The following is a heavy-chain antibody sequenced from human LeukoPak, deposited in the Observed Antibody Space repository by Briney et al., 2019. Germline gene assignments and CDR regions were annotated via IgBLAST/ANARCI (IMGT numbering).Heavy chain of an antibody. J-gene: IGHJ5*02. CDR3: ARGPTYYDFWSGYYMGGWFDP. CDR1: GGSISSGDYY. Sequence: KPSETLSLTCTVSGGSISSGDYYWSWIRQPPGKGLEWIGYIYYSGSTYYNPSLKSRITISVDTSKNQFSLKLSSVTAADTAVYYCARGPTYYDFWSGYYMGGWFDPWGQGTLVIVSS. CDR2: IYYSGST. D-gene: IGHD3-3*01. V-gene: IGHV4-30-4*01.